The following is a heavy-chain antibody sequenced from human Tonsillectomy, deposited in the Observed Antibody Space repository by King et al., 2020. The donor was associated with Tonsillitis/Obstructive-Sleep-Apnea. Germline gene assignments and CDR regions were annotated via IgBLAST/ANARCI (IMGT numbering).Heavy chain of an antibody. Sequence: VQLVESGGGVVQPGRSLRLSCAASGFTFSSYGMHWVRQAPGKGLEWVAVISFDGSNKYYADSVKGRLTISRDNSKNTLYLQLNSLRAEDTAVYYCALGGGYDYVWGSYRYNSLGFDYWGQGXLVTVSS. D-gene: IGHD3-16*02. CDR1: GFTFSSYG. J-gene: IGHJ4*02. CDR2: ISFDGSNK. CDR3: ALGGGYDYVWGSYRYNSLGFDY. V-gene: IGHV3-30*03.